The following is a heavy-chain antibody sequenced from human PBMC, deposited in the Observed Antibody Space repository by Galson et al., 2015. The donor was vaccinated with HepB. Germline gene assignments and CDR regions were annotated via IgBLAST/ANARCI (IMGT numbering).Heavy chain of an antibody. V-gene: IGHV3-30*18. CDR2: FSSDGTNK. J-gene: IGHJ6*03. CDR3: AKVALTATTNYSHYTDV. CDR1: GFTFSQSG. Sequence: SLRLSCAASGFTFSQSGMHWVRQAPGKGLEWVAVFSSDGTNKYYADSVKGRFTISRDNSKNTLFLQMNSVRAEDTAVYYCAKVALTATTNYSHYTDVCGKGTTVTVSS. D-gene: IGHD3-9*01.